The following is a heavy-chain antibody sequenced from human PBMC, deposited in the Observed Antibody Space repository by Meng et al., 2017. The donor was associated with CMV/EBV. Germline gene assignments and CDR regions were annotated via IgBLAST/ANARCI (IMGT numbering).Heavy chain of an antibody. D-gene: IGHD3-22*01. Sequence: GESLKISCAASGFTFSSYSMNWVRQAPGKGLEWVSSISSSSSYIYHADSVKGRFTISRDNAKNSLYLQMNSLRAEDTAVYYCARGPEDYYDSSGYYAPDYWGQGTLVTVSS. CDR3: ARGPEDYYDSSGYYAPDY. CDR1: GFTFSSYS. CDR2: ISSSSSYI. V-gene: IGHV3-21*01. J-gene: IGHJ4*02.